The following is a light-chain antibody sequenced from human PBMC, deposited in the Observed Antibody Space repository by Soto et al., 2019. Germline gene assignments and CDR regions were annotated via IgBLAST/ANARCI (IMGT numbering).Light chain of an antibody. Sequence: EVVMTQSPVTLSVSPGEGATLSCRASQSGISYLSWYQQKPGQAPRPLIYGASTRATDVPARFSGSGSGTEFTLTISSLQPEDFGVYYCQQYNNWPWLTFGGGTKVEI. CDR3: QQYNNWPWLT. J-gene: IGKJ4*01. CDR1: QSGISY. CDR2: GAS. V-gene: IGKV3-15*01.